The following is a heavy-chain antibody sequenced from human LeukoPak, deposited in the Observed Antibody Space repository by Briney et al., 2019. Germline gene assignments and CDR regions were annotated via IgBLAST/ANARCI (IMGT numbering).Heavy chain of an antibody. CDR1: AATVSSYA. CDR2: IIPIFGTA. CDR3: ARGGDGYKEADDAFDS. V-gene: IGHV1-69*13. D-gene: IGHD5-24*01. J-gene: IGHJ3*02. Sequence: SVTVSSKPSAATVSSYAISWVRQAPGPGLEWMGGIIPIFGTANYAQKFQGRVTITADESTSTAYMELSSLRSEDTAVYYCARGGDGYKEADDAFDSWGQGTMVTVSS.